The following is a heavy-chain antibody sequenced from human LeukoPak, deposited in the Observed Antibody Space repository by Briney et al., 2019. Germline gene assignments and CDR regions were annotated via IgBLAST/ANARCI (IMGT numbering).Heavy chain of an antibody. J-gene: IGHJ4*02. CDR3: ARGSGSYHTAYMN. CDR2: IYPGDSDT. Sequence: GESLKISCKGSGYSFTSYWIGWVRQMPGKGLGWTGIIYPGDSDTRYSPSFQGQVTISADKSLSTAYLQWSSLKASDTAMYYCARGSGSYHTAYMNWGQGSPVTVSS. CDR1: GYSFTSYW. V-gene: IGHV5-51*01. D-gene: IGHD1-26*01.